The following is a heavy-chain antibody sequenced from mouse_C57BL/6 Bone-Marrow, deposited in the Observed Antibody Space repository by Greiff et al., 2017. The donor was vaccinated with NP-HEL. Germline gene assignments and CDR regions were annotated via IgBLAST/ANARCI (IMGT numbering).Heavy chain of an antibody. CDR2: ISDGGSYT. D-gene: IGHD2-4*01. CDR3: ARVTMIPYFDY. V-gene: IGHV5-4*01. CDR1: GFTFSSYA. Sequence: EVQRVESGGGLVKPGGSLKLSCAASGFTFSSYAMSWVRQTPEKRLEWVATISDGGSYTYYPDNVKGRFTISRDNAKNNLYLQMSHLKSEDTAMYYCARVTMIPYFDYWGQGTTLTVSS. J-gene: IGHJ2*01.